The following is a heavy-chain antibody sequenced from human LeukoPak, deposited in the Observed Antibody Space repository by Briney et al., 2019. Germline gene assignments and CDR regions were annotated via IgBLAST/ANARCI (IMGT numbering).Heavy chain of an antibody. D-gene: IGHD4-17*01. J-gene: IGHJ4*02. CDR3: AGGLRSGLIDY. CDR1: EFTVNNNY. Sequence: PGGSLRLSCAACEFTVNNNYMSWVRQAPGKGLEWVSTIYSAGSTNYADSVKGRFTISRDNSKNTMYLQMNSLRAEDTAVYYCAGGLRSGLIDYWGQGTLVTVSS. CDR2: IYSAGST. V-gene: IGHV3-53*01.